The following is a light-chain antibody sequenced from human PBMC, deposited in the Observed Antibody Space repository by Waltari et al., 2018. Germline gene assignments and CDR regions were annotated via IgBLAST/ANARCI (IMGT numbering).Light chain of an antibody. CDR3: QQYYNWPLT. V-gene: IGKV3-15*01. CDR2: GVS. J-gene: IGKJ4*01. CDR1: QSLTRH. Sequence: EIVMMQSPGTLSVSPGERAALSCRASQSLTRHVAWYQQKPGQAPRVFIDGVSTRATGIPGRFSGGGSGTEFTLTFDSLQSEDFAVYFCQQYYNWPLTFGGGTKVEIK.